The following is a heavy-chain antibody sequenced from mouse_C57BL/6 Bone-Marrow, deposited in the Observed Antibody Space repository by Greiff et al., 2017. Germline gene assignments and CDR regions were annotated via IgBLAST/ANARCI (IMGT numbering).Heavy chain of an antibody. J-gene: IGHJ4*01. CDR3: ARRGLLRPRDY. D-gene: IGHD1-2*01. V-gene: IGHV1-81*01. Sequence: QVQLQQSGAELARPGASVKLSCKASGYTFTSYGISWVKQRTGQGLEWIGEIYPRSGNTYYNEKFKGKATLTADKSSSTAYMELRSLTSEDSAVYFCARRGLLRPRDYWVQGTSVTVSS. CDR1: GYTFTSYG. CDR2: IYPRSGNT.